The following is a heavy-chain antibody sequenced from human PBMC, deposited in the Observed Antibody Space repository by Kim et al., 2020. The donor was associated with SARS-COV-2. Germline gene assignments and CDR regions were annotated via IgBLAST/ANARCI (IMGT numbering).Heavy chain of an antibody. V-gene: IGHV3-30*01. D-gene: IGHD5-12*01. J-gene: IGHJ5*02. CDR3: ARAINGYNWFDP. CDR2: K. Sequence: KYYAGTVKGRFTISRDNSKNTLYLQMNSLRAGDTAVYYCARAINGYNWFDPWGQGTLVTVSS.